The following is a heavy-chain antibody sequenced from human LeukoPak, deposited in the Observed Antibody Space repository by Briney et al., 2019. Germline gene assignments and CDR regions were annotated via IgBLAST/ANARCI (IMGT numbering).Heavy chain of an antibody. CDR2: INHSGST. V-gene: IGHV4-34*01. CDR1: GGSISSYY. Sequence: SETLSLTCTVSGGSISSYYWSWIRQPPGKGLEWIGEINHSGSTNYNPSLKSRVTISVDTSKNQFSLKLSSVTAADTAVYYCARGGARAEDFDYWGQGTLVTVSS. J-gene: IGHJ4*02. CDR3: ARGGARAEDFDY. D-gene: IGHD2-15*01.